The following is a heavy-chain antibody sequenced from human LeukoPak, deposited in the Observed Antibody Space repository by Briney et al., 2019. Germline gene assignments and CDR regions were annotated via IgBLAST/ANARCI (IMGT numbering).Heavy chain of an antibody. V-gene: IGHV3-48*04. CDR1: GFTFTSYN. Sequence: PGGSLRLSCAASGFTFTSYNMNWVRQAPGKGLECVSYISSSGNTTYHADSVKGRFTISRDNAKNSLYLQMSGLRAEDTAVYYCARDGGSSWYFDYWGQGTLVTVSS. D-gene: IGHD6-13*01. CDR3: ARDGGSSWYFDY. J-gene: IGHJ4*02. CDR2: ISSSGNTT.